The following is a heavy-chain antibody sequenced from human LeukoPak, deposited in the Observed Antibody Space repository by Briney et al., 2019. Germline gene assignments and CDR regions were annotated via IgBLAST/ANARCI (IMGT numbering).Heavy chain of an antibody. CDR3: ARGTRYSSSWYDY. V-gene: IGHV3-48*03. J-gene: IGHJ4*02. D-gene: IGHD6-13*01. CDR2: ISSSGSTI. CDR1: GFTFSSYE. Sequence: GGSLRLSGAASGFTFSSYEMNWVRQAPGTGLEWVSYISSSGSTIYYADSVKGRFTISRDNAKNSLYLQMNSLRAEDTAVYYCARGTRYSSSWYDYWGQGTLVTVSS.